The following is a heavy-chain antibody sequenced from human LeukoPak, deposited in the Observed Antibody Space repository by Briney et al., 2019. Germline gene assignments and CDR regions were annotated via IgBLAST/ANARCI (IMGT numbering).Heavy chain of an antibody. V-gene: IGHV3-23*01. CDR2: ISGSGGST. CDR1: GFTFSSYD. J-gene: IGHJ4*02. CDR3: VGTIASRGSEY. Sequence: PGGSLRLSCAASGFTFSSYDMSWVRQAPGKGLEWVSAISGSGGSTDYADSVKGRFTISRDNSKNTVYLQMNNLRVDDTAMYYCVGTIASRGSEYWGQGALVTVSS. D-gene: IGHD6-6*01.